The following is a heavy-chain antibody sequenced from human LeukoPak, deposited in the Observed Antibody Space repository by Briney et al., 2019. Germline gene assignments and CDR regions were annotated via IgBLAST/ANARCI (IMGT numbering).Heavy chain of an antibody. CDR1: GGTFSTYA. Sequence: SVKVSCKASGGTFSTYAISWVRQAPGRGLEWVGRIVPILGTANYAQNFQGRVTITADRSTTTAYMELSSLRSEDTAVYYCARVTQGSSGPYYFDYWGQGTLVTVSS. J-gene: IGHJ4*02. D-gene: IGHD6-19*01. CDR2: IVPILGTA. CDR3: ARVTQGSSGPYYFDY. V-gene: IGHV1-69*04.